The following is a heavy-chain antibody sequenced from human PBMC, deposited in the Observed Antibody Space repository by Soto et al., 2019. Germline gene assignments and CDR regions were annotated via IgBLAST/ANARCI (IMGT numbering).Heavy chain of an antibody. CDR2: ISGSGGST. CDR1: GFTFSSYA. V-gene: IGHV3-23*01. CDR3: AKKAITMVRGVRTNWFDP. J-gene: IGHJ5*02. D-gene: IGHD3-10*01. Sequence: PGGSLRLSCAASGFTFSSYAMSWVRQAPGKGLEWVSAISGSGGSTYYADSVKGRFTISRDNSKNTLYLQMNSLRAEDTAVYYCAKKAITMVRGVRTNWFDPWGQGTLVTVSS.